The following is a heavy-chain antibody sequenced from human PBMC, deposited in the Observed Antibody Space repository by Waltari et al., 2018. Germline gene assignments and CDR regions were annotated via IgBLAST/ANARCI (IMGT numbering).Heavy chain of an antibody. CDR2: ISSSSSYI. J-gene: IGHJ3*02. D-gene: IGHD3-22*01. V-gene: IGHV3-21*01. CDR3: ARDLGRDLHPITMIVVVTRPNDAFDI. Sequence: APGKGLEWVSSISSSSSYIYYADSVKGRFTISRDNAKNSLYLQMNSLRAEDTAVYYCARDLGRDLHPITMIVVVTRPNDAFDIWGQGTMVTVSS.